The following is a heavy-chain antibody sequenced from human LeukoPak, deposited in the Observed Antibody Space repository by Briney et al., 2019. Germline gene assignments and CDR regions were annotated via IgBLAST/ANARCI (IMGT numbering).Heavy chain of an antibody. V-gene: IGHV4-34*01. D-gene: IGHD3-10*01. J-gene: IGHJ4*02. CDR1: GGSFSAYY. CDR3: ARSLWFGELLF. CDR2: INRSGST. Sequence: PSETLSLTCAVCGGSFSAYYWSWIRQPPGKGLEWIGEINRSGSTNYNPSLKSRVTISLDTSKNQFSLKLTSVTAADTAVYYCARSLWFGELLFWGQGTLLTVSS.